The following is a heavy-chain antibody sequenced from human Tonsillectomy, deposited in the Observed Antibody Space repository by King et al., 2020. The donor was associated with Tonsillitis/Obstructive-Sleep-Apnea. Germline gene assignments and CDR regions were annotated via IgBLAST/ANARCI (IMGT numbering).Heavy chain of an antibody. CDR1: GFTFSRYW. Sequence: EQLVQSGGGLVQPGGSLRLSCAASGFTFSRYWMSWVRQAPGRGLEGVANIKQEGSEKKFVDSVKGRFTISRDNAKNSLSLQMNSMRAEDTDVYYCARHLDCGGDCSFYGMVVWGQGPTVTVSS. J-gene: IGHJ6*02. D-gene: IGHD2-21*02. V-gene: IGHV3-7*03. CDR2: IKQEGSEK. CDR3: ARHLDCGGDCSFYGMVV.